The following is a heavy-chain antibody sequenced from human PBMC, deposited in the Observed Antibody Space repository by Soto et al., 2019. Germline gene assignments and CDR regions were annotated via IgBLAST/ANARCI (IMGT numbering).Heavy chain of an antibody. D-gene: IGHD4-4*01. CDR3: ARGGGVTTPGDDY. CDR2: IYHSGST. Sequence: QLQLQESGSGLVKPSQTLSLTCAVSGGSINTATHSWSWIRQPPGKGLEWIGYIYHSGSTYYNPSVKSRVTISIDKSNTQFSLRLSSVTAADTAVYYCARGGGVTTPGDDYWGQGILVTVSS. V-gene: IGHV4-30-2*01. CDR1: GGSINTATHS. J-gene: IGHJ4*02.